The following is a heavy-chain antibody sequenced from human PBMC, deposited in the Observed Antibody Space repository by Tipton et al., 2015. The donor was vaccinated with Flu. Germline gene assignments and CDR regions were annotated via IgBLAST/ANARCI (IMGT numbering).Heavy chain of an antibody. Sequence: LRLSCATSGFTFTTYALRWVRQAPGKGLEWVAVVSFDGHNTHYADSATGRFTVSRDNSKKTVFLQLNSLRLEDTAVYFCARDQWGSGSHYALDFWGQGTLVTVSS. V-gene: IGHV3-30-3*01. D-gene: IGHD3-10*01. CDR2: VSFDGHNT. CDR3: ARDQWGSGSHYALDF. J-gene: IGHJ4*02. CDR1: GFTFTTYA.